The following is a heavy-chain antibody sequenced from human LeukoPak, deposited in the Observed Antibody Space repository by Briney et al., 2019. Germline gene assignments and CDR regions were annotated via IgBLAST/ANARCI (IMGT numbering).Heavy chain of an antibody. CDR2: ISGSGGSA. CDR1: GFTFSSYA. V-gene: IGHV3-23*01. CDR3: AKVRSIAARPVPEYYYYYYMDV. J-gene: IGHJ6*03. Sequence: GGSLRLSCAASGFTFSSYAMSWVRQAPGKGLEWVLAISGSGGSAYYADSVKGRFTISRDNSKNTLYLQMNSLRAEDTAVYYCAKVRSIAARPVPEYYYYYYMDVWGKGTTVTVSS. D-gene: IGHD6-6*01.